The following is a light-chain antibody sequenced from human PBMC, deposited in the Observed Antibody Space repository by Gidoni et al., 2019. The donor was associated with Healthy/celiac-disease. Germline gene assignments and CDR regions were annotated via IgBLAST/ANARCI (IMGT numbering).Light chain of an antibody. CDR3: SSYTSSSTRV. J-gene: IGLJ1*01. Sequence: QSALTQPASVSGSPGQSITISCTGTSHDVGGYSYVSWYQQHPGKAPKLMIYDVSNRPSGVSNRFSGSKSGNTASLTISGLQAEDEADYFCSSYTSSSTRVFGTGTKVTVL. CDR2: DVS. CDR1: SHDVGGYSY. V-gene: IGLV2-14*01.